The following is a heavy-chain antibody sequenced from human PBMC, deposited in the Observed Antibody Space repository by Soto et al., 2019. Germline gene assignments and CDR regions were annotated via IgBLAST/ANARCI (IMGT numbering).Heavy chain of an antibody. J-gene: IGHJ6*02. CDR1: GFTFSHYS. V-gene: IGHV3-21*01. D-gene: IGHD3-22*01. Sequence: EVQLVESGGGLVKPGGSLRLSCATSGFTFSHYSINWVRQAPGKGLEWVASISSGGSFIYYADSVKGRFTVSRDNAENSRSLQMNSLRAEDTAVYYCARLNGNYYDSSGYYGYYYGMDVWGQGTTVIVSS. CDR3: ARLNGNYYDSSGYYGYYYGMDV. CDR2: ISSGGSFI.